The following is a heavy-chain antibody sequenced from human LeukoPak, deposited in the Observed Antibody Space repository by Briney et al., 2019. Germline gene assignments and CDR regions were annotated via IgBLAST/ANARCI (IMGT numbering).Heavy chain of an antibody. Sequence: QPGGSLRLSCAASGFTFSSYAMRWVRQAPGKGLEWISTISGGGGSTWYTESVKGRFTISRDSSKNTLYLQMNSLRADDTAVYYCAIGGGLLWMGEFPRFFDSWGQGTLVTVSS. CDR3: AIGGGLLWMGEFPRFFDS. V-gene: IGHV3-23*01. CDR2: ISGGGGST. CDR1: GFTFSSYA. J-gene: IGHJ4*02. D-gene: IGHD3-16*01.